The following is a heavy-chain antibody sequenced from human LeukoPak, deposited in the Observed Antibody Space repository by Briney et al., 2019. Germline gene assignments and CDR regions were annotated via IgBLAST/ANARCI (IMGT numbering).Heavy chain of an antibody. CDR3: ARELEYCSSTSCHKAFDI. Sequence: PSQTLSLTCTVSGGSFSSGDYYWSCIRQPPGKGLEWIGYIYYSGSTYYNPSLNSRVTISVDTSKNQFSLKLSSVTAADTAVYYCARELEYCSSTSCHKAFDIWGQGTMVTVSS. D-gene: IGHD2-2*01. V-gene: IGHV4-30-4*01. CDR1: GGSFSSGDYY. J-gene: IGHJ3*02. CDR2: IYYSGST.